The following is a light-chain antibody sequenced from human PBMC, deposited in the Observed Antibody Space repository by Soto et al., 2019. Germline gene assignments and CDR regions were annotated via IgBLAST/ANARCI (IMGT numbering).Light chain of an antibody. CDR1: QSIDNW. J-gene: IGKJ4*01. CDR2: KAS. Sequence: DIQMTQSPSTLSASVGDRVTTTCRASQSIDNWLAWYQQKPGKAPKLLIYKASNLESGVPSRFSGSGSGTEFTLTISSLQPDDFATYYCQRYNSYSALTFGGGTKVEIK. CDR3: QRYNSYSALT. V-gene: IGKV1-5*03.